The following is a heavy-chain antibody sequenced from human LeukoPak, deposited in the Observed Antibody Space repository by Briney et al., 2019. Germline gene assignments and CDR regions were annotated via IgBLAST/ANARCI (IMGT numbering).Heavy chain of an antibody. V-gene: IGHV4-59*08. CDR1: GGSISNYY. CDR2: IYYSGST. D-gene: IGHD6-6*01. J-gene: IGHJ5*02. Sequence: PSETLSLTCTVSGGSISNYYWSWIRQPPGKGLEWIGYIYYSGSTNYNPSLKSRVTISVDTSKNQFSLKLSSVTAADTAVYYCARRIVAPYSSSCWFDPWGQGTLVTVSS. CDR3: ARRIVAPYSSSCWFDP.